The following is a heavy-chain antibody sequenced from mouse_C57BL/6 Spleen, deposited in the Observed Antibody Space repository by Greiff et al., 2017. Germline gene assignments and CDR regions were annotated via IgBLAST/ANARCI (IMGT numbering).Heavy chain of an antibody. CDR1: GFTFSSYG. CDR2: ISSGGSYT. CDR3: ARRGSIYYGRAYYFDY. D-gene: IGHD2-1*01. J-gene: IGHJ2*01. V-gene: IGHV5-6*02. Sequence: EVKLEESGGDLVKPGGSLKLSCAASGFTFSSYGMSWVRQTPDKRLEWVATISSGGSYTYYPDSVKGRFTISRDNAKNTLYLQMSSLKSEDTAMYYCARRGSIYYGRAYYFDYWGQGTTLTVSS.